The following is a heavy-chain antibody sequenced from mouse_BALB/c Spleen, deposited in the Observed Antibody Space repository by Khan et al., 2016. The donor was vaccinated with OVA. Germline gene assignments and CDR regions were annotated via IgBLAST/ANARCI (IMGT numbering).Heavy chain of an antibody. D-gene: IGHD4-1*01. CDR1: GFTFSNYG. V-gene: IGHV5-6*01. J-gene: IGHJ3*01. Sequence: EVELVESGGDLVKPGGSRKLSCAASGFTFSNYGMSWVRQIPDKRLEWVATINSDGTYTYYPDSVKGRFTISRNNAKNTLYLEMSSLKSEDTAMYYCARHLTGSFAYWGQGTLVTVAA. CDR2: INSDGTYT. CDR3: ARHLTGSFAY.